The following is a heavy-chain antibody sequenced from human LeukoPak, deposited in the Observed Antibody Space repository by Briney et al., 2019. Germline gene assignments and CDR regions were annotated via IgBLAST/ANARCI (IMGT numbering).Heavy chain of an antibody. CDR1: GFTFSSYW. J-gene: IGHJ4*02. V-gene: IGHV3-7*02. CDR2: IKPDGSEK. CDR3: ARLFWGSYRAFDY. Sequence: PGGSLRLSCAASGFTFSSYWMSWVRQAPGKGLEWVANIKPDGSEKYYVDSVKGRSTISRDNAKNSLSLQMNSLRADDTAVYYCARLFWGSYRAFDYWGQGTLVTVSS. D-gene: IGHD3-16*02.